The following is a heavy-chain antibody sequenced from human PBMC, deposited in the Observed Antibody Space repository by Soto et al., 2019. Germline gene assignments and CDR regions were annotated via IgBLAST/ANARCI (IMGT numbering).Heavy chain of an antibody. CDR1: GYTFSSYT. V-gene: IGHV1-69*04. CDR2: IIPILGIA. CDR3: ARDIRYNWNDTLDY. J-gene: IGHJ4*02. Sequence: GASVKVSCKASGYTFSSYTISWVRHALGQGLEWMGRIIPILGIANYAQKFQGRVTITADKSTSTAYMELSSLRSEDTAVYYCARDIRYNWNDTLDYWGQGTLVTVSS. D-gene: IGHD1-20*01.